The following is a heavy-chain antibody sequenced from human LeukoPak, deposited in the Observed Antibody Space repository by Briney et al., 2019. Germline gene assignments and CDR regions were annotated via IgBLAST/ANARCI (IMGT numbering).Heavy chain of an antibody. V-gene: IGHV3-49*04. CDR3: TRDPGFGWLLTLDYYYYMDV. D-gene: IGHD5-12*01. J-gene: IGHJ6*03. CDR2: IRSKAYGGTT. CDR1: GFTFGDYA. Sequence: GGSLRLSCTASGFTFGDYAMSWVRQAPGKGLEWVGFIRSKAYGGTTEYAASVKGRFTISRDDSKSIAYLQMNSLKTEDTAVYYCTRDPGFGWLLTLDYYYYMDVWGKGATVTISS.